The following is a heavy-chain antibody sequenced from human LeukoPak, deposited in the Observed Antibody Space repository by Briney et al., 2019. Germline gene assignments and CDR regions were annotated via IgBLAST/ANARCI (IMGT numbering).Heavy chain of an antibody. D-gene: IGHD2-2*01. CDR1: GFTFSSYA. Sequence: GGSLRLSCSASGFTFSSYAMHWVRQAPGKGLEYVSAISSNGGSTYYADSVKGRFTISRGNSKNTLYLQMSSLRAEDTAVYYCVNTGSIVVVPAAMSFDYWGQGTLVTVSS. V-gene: IGHV3-64D*06. J-gene: IGHJ4*02. CDR3: VNTGSIVVVPAAMSFDY. CDR2: ISSNGGST.